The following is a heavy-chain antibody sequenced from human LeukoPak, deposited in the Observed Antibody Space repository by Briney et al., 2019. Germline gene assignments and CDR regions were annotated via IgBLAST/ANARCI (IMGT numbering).Heavy chain of an antibody. J-gene: IGHJ5*02. Sequence: ASVKVSCKASGYTFTSYGISWVRQAPGQGLEWMGGIIPIFGTANYAQKFQGRVTITADESTSTAYMELSSLRSEDTAVYYCARDLGYSYGYNFHWFDPWGQGTLVTVSS. CDR2: IIPIFGTA. V-gene: IGHV1-69*13. CDR1: GYTFTSYG. CDR3: ARDLGYSYGYNFHWFDP. D-gene: IGHD5-18*01.